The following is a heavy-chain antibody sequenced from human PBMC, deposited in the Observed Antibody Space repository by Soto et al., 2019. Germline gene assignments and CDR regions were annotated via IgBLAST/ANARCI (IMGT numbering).Heavy chain of an antibody. D-gene: IGHD3-16*01. Sequence: EVQLVESGGGLVKPGGSLRLSCAASGFTFSSYSMNWVRQAPGKGLEWVSSISSSSSYIYHADSVKGRFTISRDNAKNSLYLQMNSLRAEDTAVYYCARGGTPPDGYWGQGTLVTVSS. J-gene: IGHJ4*02. CDR2: ISSSSSYI. V-gene: IGHV3-21*01. CDR1: GFTFSSYS. CDR3: ARGGTPPDGY.